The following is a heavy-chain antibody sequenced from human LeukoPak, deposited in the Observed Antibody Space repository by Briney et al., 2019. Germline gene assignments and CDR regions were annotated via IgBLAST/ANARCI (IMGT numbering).Heavy chain of an antibody. D-gene: IGHD3-9*01. CDR1: GYTLTELS. J-gene: IGHJ4*02. V-gene: IGHV1-24*01. CDR3: ATLFAPLDILTGFPYYFDY. CDR2: FDPEDGET. Sequence: GASVKVSCKVSGYTLTELSMHWVRQAPGKGLEWMGGFDPEDGETIYAQKFQGRVTMTEDTSTDTAYMELSSLRSEDTAVYYCATLFAPLDILTGFPYYFDYWGQGTLVTVSS.